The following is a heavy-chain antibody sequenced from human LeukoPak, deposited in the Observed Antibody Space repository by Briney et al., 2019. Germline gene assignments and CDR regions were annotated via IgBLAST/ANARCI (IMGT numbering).Heavy chain of an antibody. CDR1: KFTFSGYW. CDR2: INQDGSEK. Sequence: GGSLRLSCAASKFTFSGYWMTWVRQAPGKGLEWVANINQDGSEKYYVDSVKGRFTISRDNAKNSVYLQMDSLRAEDTAIYYCTRSRGWCDYWGRGTLVTVSS. J-gene: IGHJ4*02. D-gene: IGHD6-19*01. V-gene: IGHV3-7*03. CDR3: TRSRGWCDY.